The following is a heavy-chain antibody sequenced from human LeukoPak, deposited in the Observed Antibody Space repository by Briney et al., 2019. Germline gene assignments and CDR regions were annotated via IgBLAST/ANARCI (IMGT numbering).Heavy chain of an antibody. CDR2: TSWNSGSI. J-gene: IGHJ4*02. CDR1: GFTFDDYA. Sequence: GGSLRLSCAASGFTFDDYAMHWVRQAPGKGLEWVSGTSWNSGSIGYADSVKGRFTISRDNAKNSLYLQMNSLRAEDTALYYCAKDMHYDSSGYYDGGFDYWGQGTLVTVSS. D-gene: IGHD3-22*01. V-gene: IGHV3-9*01. CDR3: AKDMHYDSSGYYDGGFDY.